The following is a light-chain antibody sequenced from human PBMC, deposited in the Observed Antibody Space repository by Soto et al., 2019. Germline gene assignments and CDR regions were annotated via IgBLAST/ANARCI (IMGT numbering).Light chain of an antibody. J-gene: IGKJ4*01. CDR2: DAS. CDR3: QRRGNWPLT. Sequence: EIVLTQSAATLSLSPGRGDTLSSRASHSISSHLAWYQQKRGQDPRLLIYDASNRATGIPDRFSGSGSGTAVTLTLSSLEPEDCSVYYCQRRGNWPLTFGGRTKLELK. V-gene: IGKV3-11*01. CDR1: HSISSH.